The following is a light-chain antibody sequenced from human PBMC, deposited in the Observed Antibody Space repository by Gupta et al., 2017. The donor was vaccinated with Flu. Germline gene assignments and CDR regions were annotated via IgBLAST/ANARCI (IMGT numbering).Light chain of an antibody. CDR1: SSDVGSYNL. J-gene: IGLJ1*01. CDR2: EVT. Sequence: QSALSQPPSASGSPGQSITISCTRTSSDVGSYNLVSWYQQYPGKAPKLMIYEVTQRPTGISDRFSGSKSGNTASLRISGLQADDEADYHCYSYGGSGLDVFGTGTKVTVL. CDR3: YSYGGSGLDV. V-gene: IGLV2-23*02.